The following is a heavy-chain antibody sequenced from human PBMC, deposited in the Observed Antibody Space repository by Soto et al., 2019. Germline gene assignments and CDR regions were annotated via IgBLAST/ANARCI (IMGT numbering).Heavy chain of an antibody. J-gene: IGHJ6*02. CDR1: GGSISYNSYY. CDR3: ARGKPSGYRFGPRNFVYYGLDV. CDR2: ILYTGTT. D-gene: IGHD5-18*01. Sequence: PSETLSLTCPVSGGSISYNSYYWGWIRQAPGQGLEGLGGILYTGTTYYSPSLKSRLTLSLDTSKIQLSLKVASVTAADAAVYFCARGKPSGYRFGPRNFVYYGLDVWGPGTTVTVSS. V-gene: IGHV4-39*02.